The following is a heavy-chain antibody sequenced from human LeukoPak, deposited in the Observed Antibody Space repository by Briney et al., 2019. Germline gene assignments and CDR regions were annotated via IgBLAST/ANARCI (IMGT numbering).Heavy chain of an antibody. J-gene: IGHJ4*02. CDR1: GYTFTGYY. Sequence: GASVKVSCKASGYTFTGYYMHWVRQAPGQGLEWMGWISAYNGNTNYAQKLQGRVTMTTDTSTSTAYMELRSLRSDDTAVYYCAREGRGTLPFDYWGQGTLVTVSS. D-gene: IGHD1-1*01. V-gene: IGHV1-18*04. CDR2: ISAYNGNT. CDR3: AREGRGTLPFDY.